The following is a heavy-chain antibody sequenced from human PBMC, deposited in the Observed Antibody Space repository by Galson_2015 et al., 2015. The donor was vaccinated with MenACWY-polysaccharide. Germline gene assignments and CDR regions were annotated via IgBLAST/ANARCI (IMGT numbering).Heavy chain of an antibody. CDR2: IFYSGNA. J-gene: IGHJ5*01. V-gene: IGHV4-39*07. D-gene: IGHD6-13*01. CDR1: GGSISATRYY. Sequence: ETLSLTCTVSGGSISATRYYWGYLRQPPGKALEWIGSIFYSGNAYYNPSLNSRVTISVDTSKNQVSLSLESVTAADTAVYYCARGRWYSNNWSYQLDSWGQGNLVTVSS. CDR3: ARGRWYSNNWSYQLDS.